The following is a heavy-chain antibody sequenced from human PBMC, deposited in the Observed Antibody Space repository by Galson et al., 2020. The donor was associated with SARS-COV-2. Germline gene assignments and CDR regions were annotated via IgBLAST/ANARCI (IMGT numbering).Heavy chain of an antibody. CDR1: GFSLSTSGVG. D-gene: IGHD3-3*01. Sequence: SGPPLVIPTQTLTLTCTFSGFSLSTSGVGVGWIRQPPGKALEWLALSYWNDEKRYSPSLKSRHTITKDTSKNQWALTMTNIDPVDTATYYWEHNPETGGRFLEWLLAKPQCDSWGQGPLGTVSS. CDR3: EHNPETGGRFLEWLLAKPQCDS. V-gene: IGHV2-5*01. J-gene: IGHJ4*02. CDR2: SYWNDEK.